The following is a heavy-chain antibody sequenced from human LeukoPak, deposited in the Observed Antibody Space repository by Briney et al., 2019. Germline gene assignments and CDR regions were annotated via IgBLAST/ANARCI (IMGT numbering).Heavy chain of an antibody. CDR3: ARDKSYSSGGGLNWFDP. V-gene: IGHV4-39*07. CDR2: IYYSGST. Sequence: PSETLSLTCAVSGGSISSGGYSWSWIRQPPGKGLEWIGSIYYSGSTYYNPSLKSRVTISVDTSKNQFSLKLSSVTAADTAVYYCARDKSYSSGGGLNWFDPWGQGTLVTVSS. D-gene: IGHD6-19*01. CDR1: GGSISSGGYS. J-gene: IGHJ5*02.